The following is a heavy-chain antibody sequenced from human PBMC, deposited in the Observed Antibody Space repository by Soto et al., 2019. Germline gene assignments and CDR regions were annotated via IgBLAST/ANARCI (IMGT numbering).Heavy chain of an antibody. Sequence: EVQLVESGGGLVQPGWSLRLSCAASGFTSSSYWIHWVRQAPGKGLVWVSRISNDGSSTNYADSVKGRFTISRDNAKNTVYLQMNSLRAEDTAVYYCARDTYYYDSSDHFSADAFDIWGQGTMVTVSS. CDR3: ARDTYYYDSSDHFSADAFDI. J-gene: IGHJ3*02. V-gene: IGHV3-74*01. CDR2: ISNDGSST. CDR1: GFTSSSYW. D-gene: IGHD3-22*01.